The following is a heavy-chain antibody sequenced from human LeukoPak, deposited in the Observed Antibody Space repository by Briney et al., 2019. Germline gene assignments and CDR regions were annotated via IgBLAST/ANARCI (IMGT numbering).Heavy chain of an antibody. V-gene: IGHV1-24*01. D-gene: IGHD3-10*01. Sequence: ASVKVSCKVSGYTLTELSMHWVRQAPGKGLEWMGGFDPEDGETIYAQKFQGRVTMTEDTSTDTAYMELSSLRSEDTAVYHCATPGSGSYYPSWVYQHWGQGTLVTVSS. CDR1: GYTLTELS. J-gene: IGHJ1*01. CDR3: ATPGSGSYYPSWVYQH. CDR2: FDPEDGET.